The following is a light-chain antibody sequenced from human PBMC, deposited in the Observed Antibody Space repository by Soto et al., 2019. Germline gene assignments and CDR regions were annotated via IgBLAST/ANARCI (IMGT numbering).Light chain of an antibody. Sequence: DIQMTQSPSSLSVSVGDRVTITCRAIQSITSYLNWYQQKPGQAPNLLIHAASSLHSGIPSRFSGSGSGTDFTLTIRSLQPEDFATYYCQQSYSTPWTFGQGTKVDI. V-gene: IGKV1-39*01. CDR1: QSITSY. J-gene: IGKJ1*01. CDR3: QQSYSTPWT. CDR2: AAS.